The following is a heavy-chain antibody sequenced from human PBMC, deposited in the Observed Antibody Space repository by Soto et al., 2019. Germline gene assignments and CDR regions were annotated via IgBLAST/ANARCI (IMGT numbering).Heavy chain of an antibody. J-gene: IGHJ5*02. V-gene: IGHV6-1*01. CDR2: TYYRSKWYN. Sequence: PSQTLSLTCAISGDSVSSNSAAWNWIRQSPSRGLEWLGRTYYRSKWYNDYAVSVKSRITINPDTSKNQFSLQLNSVTPEDTAVYYCARDLGIVGATTRYWFDPWGQGTLVTVSS. CDR1: GDSVSSNSAA. D-gene: IGHD1-26*01. CDR3: ARDLGIVGATTRYWFDP.